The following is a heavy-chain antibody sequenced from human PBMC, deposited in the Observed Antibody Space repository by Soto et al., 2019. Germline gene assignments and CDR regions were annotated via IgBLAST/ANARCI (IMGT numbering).Heavy chain of an antibody. Sequence: NPSETLSLTCTVSGGSISAAAYYWSWIRQLPGKGLEWIGYIYYNGDTYYNPSLERRVTISLDTSKNQFSLELTSVTAADTAVYYCARETGYYGGYNWFDPWGQGTLVTVSS. V-gene: IGHV4-31*03. J-gene: IGHJ5*02. CDR1: GGSISAAAYY. D-gene: IGHD3-3*01. CDR3: ARETGYYGGYNWFDP. CDR2: IYYNGDT.